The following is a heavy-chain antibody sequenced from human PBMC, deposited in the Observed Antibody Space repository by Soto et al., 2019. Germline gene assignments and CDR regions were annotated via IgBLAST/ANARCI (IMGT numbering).Heavy chain of an antibody. V-gene: IGHV1-46*01. CDR1: GYSFTSHY. J-gene: IGHJ4*02. CDR2: IYPGGVNI. CDR3: ARDRSHTFAY. Sequence: GASVKVSCKAIGYSFTSHYMHWVRQAPGQGLEWMGTIYPGGVNIGYAQKFKGRVTMTKDTSTSTVYMELNSLTSEDTAVYYCARDRSHTFAYWGRGTLVPVSS.